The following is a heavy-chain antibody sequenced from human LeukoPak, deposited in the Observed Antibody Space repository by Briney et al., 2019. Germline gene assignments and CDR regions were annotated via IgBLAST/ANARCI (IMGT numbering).Heavy chain of an antibody. CDR2: INHSGST. D-gene: IGHD6-13*01. Sequence: SETLSLTCAVYGGSFSGYYWSWIRQPPGKGLEWIGEINHSGSTNYNPSLKSRVTISVDTSKNQFSLKLSSVTAADTAVYYCARQTKHSSIGTWGQGTLVTVSS. V-gene: IGHV4-34*01. CDR3: ARQTKHSSIGT. J-gene: IGHJ5*02. CDR1: GGSFSGYY.